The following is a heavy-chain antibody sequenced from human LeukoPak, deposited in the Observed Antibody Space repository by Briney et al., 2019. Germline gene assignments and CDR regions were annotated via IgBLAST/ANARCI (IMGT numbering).Heavy chain of an antibody. V-gene: IGHV4-4*07. D-gene: IGHD3-10*01. Sequence: PLETLSLTCTVSGASISNYPWSWIRQSAGEGLEWIGRFHTSGSTNYNPSLKSRVTMSIDTSKNQLSLKLTSVTAADTAVYYCARDEWFGDPKYYYMDVWGTGTTVTVSS. J-gene: IGHJ6*03. CDR2: FHTSGST. CDR1: GASISNYP. CDR3: ARDEWFGDPKYYYMDV.